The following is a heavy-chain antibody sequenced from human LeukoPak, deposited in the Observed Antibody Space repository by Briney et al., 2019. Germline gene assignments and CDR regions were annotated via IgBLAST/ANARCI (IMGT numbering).Heavy chain of an antibody. D-gene: IGHD3-22*01. J-gene: IGHJ4*02. Sequence: SETLSLTCTVSGYSISSGYYWGWIRQPPGKGLEWIGSIYHSGSTYYNPSLKSRVTISVDTSKNQISPKLSSVTAADTAVYYCARSYDSSGYSDYWGQGTLVTVSS. V-gene: IGHV4-38-2*02. CDR3: ARSYDSSGYSDY. CDR2: IYHSGST. CDR1: GYSISSGYY.